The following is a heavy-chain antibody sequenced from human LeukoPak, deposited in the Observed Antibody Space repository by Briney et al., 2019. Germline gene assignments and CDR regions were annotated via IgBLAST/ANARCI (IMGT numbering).Heavy chain of an antibody. J-gene: IGHJ4*02. D-gene: IGHD2-15*01. Sequence: GGSLRLSCAVSGFAFSSLAMHWVRQAPGKGLEWVAFILYDGNNQYYADSVKGRFTISRDNSKNTLYLQMNNLRAEDTAIYYCARVGSRYCSGANCYDGFWGQGTLVSVSS. V-gene: IGHV3-30-3*01. CDR2: ILYDGNNQ. CDR1: GFAFSSLA. CDR3: ARVGSRYCSGANCYDGF.